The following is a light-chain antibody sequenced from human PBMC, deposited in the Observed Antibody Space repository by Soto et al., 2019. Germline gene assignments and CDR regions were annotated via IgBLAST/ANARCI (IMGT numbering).Light chain of an antibody. CDR1: QSLLHSNGYNY. J-gene: IGKJ1*01. CDR3: MQALQTPT. Sequence: DIVMTQSPLSLSVTPGEPASISCRSSQSLLHSNGYNYLDWYLQKPGQSPQVLIYVGSNRASGVPDRFGGSGSGTDFTLKISRVEAEDVGVYYCMQALQTPTFGQGTKVEIK. CDR2: VGS. V-gene: IGKV2-28*01.